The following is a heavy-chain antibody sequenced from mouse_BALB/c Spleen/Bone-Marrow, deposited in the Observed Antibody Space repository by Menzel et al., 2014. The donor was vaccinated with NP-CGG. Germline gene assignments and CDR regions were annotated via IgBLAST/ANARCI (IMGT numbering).Heavy chain of an antibody. J-gene: IGHJ1*01. V-gene: IGHV7-3*02. CDR3: AREIINDYHWYFDV. D-gene: IGHD2-4*01. CDR1: GFTFTDYY. CDR2: IRNKANGYTT. Sequence: EVQRVESGGGWVQPGGSLRLSCATSGFTFTDYYMSWVRQPPGKALEWLGFIRNKANGYTTEYSASVKGRFTISRDNSQSILYLQMNTLRAEDSATYYCAREIINDYHWYFDVWGAGTTVTVSS.